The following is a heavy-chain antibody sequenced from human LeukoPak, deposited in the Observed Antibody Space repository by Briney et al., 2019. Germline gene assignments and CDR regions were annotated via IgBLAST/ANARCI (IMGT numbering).Heavy chain of an antibody. CDR3: ARGRRIVVVPAAIRYYYYGMDV. Sequence: SETLSLTCAVYGGSFSGYYWSWIRQPPGKGLEWIGEINHSGSTNYNPSLKSRVTISVDTSKNQFPLKLSSVTAADTAVYYCARGRRIVVVPAAIRYYYYGMDVWGQGTTVTVSS. D-gene: IGHD2-2*02. V-gene: IGHV4-34*01. J-gene: IGHJ6*02. CDR1: GGSFSGYY. CDR2: INHSGST.